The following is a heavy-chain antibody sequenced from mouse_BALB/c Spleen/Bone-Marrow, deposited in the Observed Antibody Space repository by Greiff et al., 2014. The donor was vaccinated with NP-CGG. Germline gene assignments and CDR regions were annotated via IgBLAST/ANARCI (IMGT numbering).Heavy chain of an antibody. CDR2: FHPYNDDT. CDR3: ARGGGFAY. Sequence: QVHVKQSGAELVKPGASVKMSCKAFGYTFTSYPIEWMKQNHGKSLEWIGNFHPYNDDTKYSEKFKGKAKLTVEKSSSTVFLEPSRLTSDDPAIYYCARGGGFAYWGQGTLVTVSA. J-gene: IGHJ3*01. V-gene: IGHV1-47*01. CDR1: GYTFTSYP.